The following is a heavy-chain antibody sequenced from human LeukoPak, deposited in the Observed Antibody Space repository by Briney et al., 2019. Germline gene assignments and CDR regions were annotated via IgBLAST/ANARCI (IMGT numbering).Heavy chain of an antibody. D-gene: IGHD3-3*01. Sequence: GGSLRLSCAASGFTFSSYSMNWVRQAPGKGLEWVSSISSSSSYIYYADSVKGRFTISRDNAKNSLYLQMNSLRAEDTAVYYCARTNSMAGDFWSGSPIDYWGQGTLVTVSS. V-gene: IGHV3-21*01. CDR2: ISSSSSYI. J-gene: IGHJ4*02. CDR3: ARTNSMAGDFWSGSPIDY. CDR1: GFTFSSYS.